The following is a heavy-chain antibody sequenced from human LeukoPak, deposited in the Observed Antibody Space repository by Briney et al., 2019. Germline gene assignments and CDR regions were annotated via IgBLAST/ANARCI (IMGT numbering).Heavy chain of an antibody. CDR2: TSGSGGST. CDR3: AKRGSYDFWSGYYYDY. D-gene: IGHD3-3*01. J-gene: IGHJ4*02. CDR1: GFTFNNFA. Sequence: GGSLRLSWAPSGFTFNNFAMSWVRQAPGKGLEWVSATSGSGGSTYYADSVKGRFTISRDNSKNTLYLQMNSLRADDTALYYCAKRGSYDFWSGYYYDYWGRGTPVTVSS. V-gene: IGHV3-23*01.